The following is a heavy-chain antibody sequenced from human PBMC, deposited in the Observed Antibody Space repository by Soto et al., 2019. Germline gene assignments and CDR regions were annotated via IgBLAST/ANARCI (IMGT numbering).Heavy chain of an antibody. CDR3: ARGSSGWPHFDF. V-gene: IGHV1-69*13. J-gene: IGHJ4*02. CDR1: GGTFSSYA. Sequence: ASVKVSCKDSGGTFSSYAISWVRQAPGQGLEWMGGIIPIFGTANYAQKFQGRVTITADESASTAYMELSSLRSEDTAVYYCARGSSGWPHFDFSGQGILVTGSS. D-gene: IGHD6-19*01. CDR2: IIPIFGTA.